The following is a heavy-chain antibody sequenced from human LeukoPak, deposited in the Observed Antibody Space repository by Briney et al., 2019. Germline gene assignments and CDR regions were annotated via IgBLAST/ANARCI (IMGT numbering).Heavy chain of an antibody. Sequence: GGSLRLSCAASGFTFRSYAMNWVRQAPGKGLEWVSVISGSGTNTYYADSVKGRFTISRDNSKNTLYLQMNSLRAEDTAVYYCAKDHDGSGSYYTDYWGQGTLVTVSS. CDR2: ISGSGTNT. D-gene: IGHD3-10*01. J-gene: IGHJ4*02. CDR1: GFTFRSYA. CDR3: AKDHDGSGSYYTDY. V-gene: IGHV3-23*01.